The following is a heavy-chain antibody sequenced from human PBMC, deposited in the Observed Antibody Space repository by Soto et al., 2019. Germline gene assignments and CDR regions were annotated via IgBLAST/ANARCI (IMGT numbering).Heavy chain of an antibody. Sequence: ASVKVSCKASGGTFSSYGISWVRQAPGQGLEWMGWISAYNGNTNYAQKLQGRVTMTTDTSTSTAYMELRSLRSDDTAVYYCARNVYNWNFDYWGQGTLVTVSS. CDR1: GGTFSSYG. CDR2: ISAYNGNT. D-gene: IGHD1-20*01. J-gene: IGHJ4*02. V-gene: IGHV1-18*01. CDR3: ARNVYNWNFDY.